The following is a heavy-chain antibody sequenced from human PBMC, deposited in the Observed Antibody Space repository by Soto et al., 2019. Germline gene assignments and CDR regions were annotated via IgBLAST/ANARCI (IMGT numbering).Heavy chain of an antibody. V-gene: IGHV4-59*05. J-gene: IGHJ5*02. D-gene: IGHD1-7*01. CDR3: ARPNNWNYLNWFDP. Sequence: SETLSLTCTFSGGSISSYYWSWIRQPPGKGLEWIGSIYYSGSTYYNPSLKSRVTISVDTSKNQFSLKLSSVTAADTAVYYCARPNNWNYLNWFDPWGQGTLVTVSS. CDR2: IYYSGST. CDR1: GGSISSYY.